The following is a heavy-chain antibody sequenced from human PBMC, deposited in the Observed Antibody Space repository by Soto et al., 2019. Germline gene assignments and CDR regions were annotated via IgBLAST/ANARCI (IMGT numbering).Heavy chain of an antibody. Sequence: ASVKGSCKGSGYTFTSYGISWVRQAPGQRLEWMGWISAYNGNTNYAQNLQGRVTMTTDTSTSTAYMELSSLRSDDTAVYYCARDEYCSGGSCYEENWFDPWGQGTLVTVSS. J-gene: IGHJ5*02. V-gene: IGHV1-18*01. CDR2: ISAYNGNT. CDR1: GYTFTSYG. D-gene: IGHD2-15*01. CDR3: ARDEYCSGGSCYEENWFDP.